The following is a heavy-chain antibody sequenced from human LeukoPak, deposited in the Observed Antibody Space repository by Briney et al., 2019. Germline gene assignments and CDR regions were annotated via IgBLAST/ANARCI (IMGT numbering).Heavy chain of an antibody. Sequence: GGSLRLSCAASEFTFSNYWMTWVRQAPGKGLEWVANIKQDGSEMYYVDSVKGRFTISRDNAKNSLYLQMNSPRAEDTAVYYCTTEDYYDSSGYYRPGFDPWGQGTLVTVSS. CDR1: EFTFSNYW. CDR3: TTEDYYDSSGYYRPGFDP. J-gene: IGHJ5*02. CDR2: IKQDGSEM. D-gene: IGHD3-22*01. V-gene: IGHV3-7*03.